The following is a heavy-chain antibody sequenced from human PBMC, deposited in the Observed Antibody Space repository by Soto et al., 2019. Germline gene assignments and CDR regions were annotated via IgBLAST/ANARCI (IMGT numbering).Heavy chain of an antibody. CDR3: ARGGSLYWYFDL. CDR2: INAGNGNT. J-gene: IGHJ2*01. V-gene: IGHV1-3*01. Sequence: KNSQASVKVSCKDSGYTFTNYAMHRVRQTTGQRLEWMGWINAGNGNTKYSQKFQGRVTITRDTSASTAYMELSSLRSEDTAVYYCARGGSLYWYFDLWGRGTLVTVSS. CDR1: GYTFTNYA. D-gene: IGHD1-26*01.